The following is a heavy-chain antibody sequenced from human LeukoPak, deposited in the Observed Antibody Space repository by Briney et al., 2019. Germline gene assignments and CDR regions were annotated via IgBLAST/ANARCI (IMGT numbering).Heavy chain of an antibody. CDR1: GFTFSSYA. V-gene: IGHV3-66*01. Sequence: TGGSLRLSCAASGFTFSSYAMSWVRQAPGKGLEWVSVIYSGGSTYYADSVKGRFTISRDNSKNTLYLQMNSLRAEDTAVYYCAGDYWGQGTLVTVSS. J-gene: IGHJ4*02. CDR2: IYSGGST. CDR3: AGDY.